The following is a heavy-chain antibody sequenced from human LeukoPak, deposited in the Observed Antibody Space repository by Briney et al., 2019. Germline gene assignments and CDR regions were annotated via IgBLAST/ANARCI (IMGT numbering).Heavy chain of an antibody. CDR3: ARVRGYSGSSLGAYIDY. CDR2: ISAYNGNT. V-gene: IGHV1-18*01. Sequence: HRASVKVSCKASGYTFTSYGISWVRQAPGQGLEWMGWISAYNGNTNYAQKLQGRVTMTTDTPTSTAYMELRSLRSDDTAVYYCARVRGYSGSSLGAYIDYWGQGTLVTVSS. D-gene: IGHD1-26*01. CDR1: GYTFTSYG. J-gene: IGHJ4*02.